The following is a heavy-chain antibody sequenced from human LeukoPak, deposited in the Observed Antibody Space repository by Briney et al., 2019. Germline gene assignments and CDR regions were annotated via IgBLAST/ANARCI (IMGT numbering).Heavy chain of an antibody. CDR1: GYSISSAYY. CDR2: IFHSGST. CDR3: ARLGSGSYARFDY. J-gene: IGHJ4*02. D-gene: IGHD1-26*01. V-gene: IGHV4-38-2*02. Sequence: PSETLSLTCTVSGYSISSAYYWGWIRQPPGKGLEWIGSIFHSGSTHYNPSLKSRVTISVDTSKNQFSLKLSSVTAADTAVYYCARLGSGSYARFDYWGQGTLVTVSS.